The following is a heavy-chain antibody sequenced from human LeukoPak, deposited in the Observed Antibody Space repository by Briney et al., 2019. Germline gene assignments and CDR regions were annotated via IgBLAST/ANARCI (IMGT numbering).Heavy chain of an antibody. D-gene: IGHD6-6*01. CDR3: VRVEYSISSGAFDI. CDR2: IYTGGLT. CDR1: GFSVTTNY. J-gene: IGHJ3*02. Sequence: GGSLRLSCAASGFSVTTNYMTWVRQAPGRGPEWVSVIYTGGLTYYSDSVQGRFTISRDDSENTLYLQMTSLRAEDTAIYYCVRVEYSISSGAFDIWGQGTVVTVSS. V-gene: IGHV3-53*01.